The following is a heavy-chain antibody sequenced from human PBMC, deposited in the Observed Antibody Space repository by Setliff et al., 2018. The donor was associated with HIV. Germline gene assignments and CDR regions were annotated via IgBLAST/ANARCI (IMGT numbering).Heavy chain of an antibody. J-gene: IGHJ4*02. CDR1: EFTLSGYS. V-gene: IGHV3-23*01. Sequence: GGSMRLSCAASEFTLSGYSMSWARQVPGKGLEWVSAIHPSGSRIFYSDSVKGRFTISRDNSKNTLYLQMNSLTAEDTAVHYCAKVDNGHCTSASCRDFDYWGQGTMVTVSS. D-gene: IGHD2-2*03. CDR3: AKVDNGHCTSASCRDFDY. CDR2: IHPSGSRI.